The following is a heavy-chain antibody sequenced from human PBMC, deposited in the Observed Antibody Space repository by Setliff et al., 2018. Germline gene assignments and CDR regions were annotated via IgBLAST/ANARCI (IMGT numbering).Heavy chain of an antibody. CDR3: ARQAKSIAAPPADYYGMDV. CDR1: GGPFSTYY. CDR2: INHSGST. Sequence: SETLSLTCAVYGGPFSTYYWIWNRQPPWKGLEWIGEINHSGSTNYNPSLKSRVTISVDTSKNKFSLKLSSVTDADTAVYYCARQAKSIAAPPADYYGMDVWGQGTTVTVSS. J-gene: IGHJ6*02. V-gene: IGHV4-34*01. D-gene: IGHD6-6*01.